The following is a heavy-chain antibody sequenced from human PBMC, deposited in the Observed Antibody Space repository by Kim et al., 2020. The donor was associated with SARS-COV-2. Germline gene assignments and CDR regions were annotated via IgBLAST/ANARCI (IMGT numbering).Heavy chain of an antibody. CDR3: ARQAITRITGTTIVGGNKWFDP. D-gene: IGHD1-20*01. CDR1: GYSFTSYW. Sequence: GESLKISCKGSGYSFTSYWIGWVRQMPGKGLEWMGIIYPGDSDTRYSPSFQGQVTISADKSISTAYLQWSSLKASDTAMYYCARQAITRITGTTIVGGNKWFDPWGQGTLVTVSS. CDR2: IYPGDSDT. J-gene: IGHJ5*02. V-gene: IGHV5-51*01.